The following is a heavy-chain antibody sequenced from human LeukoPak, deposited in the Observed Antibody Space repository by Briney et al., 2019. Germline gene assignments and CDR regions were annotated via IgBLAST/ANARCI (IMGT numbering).Heavy chain of an antibody. V-gene: IGHV1-18*01. CDR1: GYTFTSYG. CDR3: ARDIRMGSSGYSPTY. J-gene: IGHJ4*02. D-gene: IGHD3-22*01. Sequence: ASVKVSCKASGYTFTSYGISWVRQAPGQGLEWMGWISAYNGNTNYAQKLQGRVTMTTDTSTSTAYMELRSLRSDDTAVYYCARDIRMGSSGYSPTYWGQGTLVTVSS. CDR2: ISAYNGNT.